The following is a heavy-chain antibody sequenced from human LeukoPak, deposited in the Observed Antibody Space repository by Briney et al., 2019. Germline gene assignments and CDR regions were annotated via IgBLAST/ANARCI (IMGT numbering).Heavy chain of an antibody. CDR2: IKEDGSEK. CDR1: GFTFSTYW. V-gene: IGHV3-7*01. J-gene: IGHJ4*02. D-gene: IGHD3-22*01. Sequence: GGSLRLSCAASGFTFSTYWMSWVHQAPGKGLEWVANIKEDGSEKYYGDSVKGRFTISRDNAKNSLYLQMNSLRAEDTAVYYCARDSSGYQWGQGTLVTVSS. CDR3: ARDSSGYQ.